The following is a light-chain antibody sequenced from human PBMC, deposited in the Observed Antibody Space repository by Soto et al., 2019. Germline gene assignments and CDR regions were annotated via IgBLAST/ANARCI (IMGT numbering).Light chain of an antibody. V-gene: IGKV3-20*01. CDR1: QSVSSSY. CDR3: QQYGRLLT. CDR2: GAS. J-gene: IGKJ4*01. Sequence: EIVLTQSPGTLSLSPGERATLSCRASQSVSSSYLAWYQQKPGQAPRLLIYGASSRATGIPDRCSGSGSGTDFTLTISRLEPEDFAVYYCQQYGRLLTFGGGTKVEIK.